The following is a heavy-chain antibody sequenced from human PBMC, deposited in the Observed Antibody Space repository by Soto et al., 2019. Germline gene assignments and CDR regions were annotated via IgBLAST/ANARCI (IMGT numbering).Heavy chain of an antibody. J-gene: IGHJ5*02. V-gene: IGHV1-18*04. CDR3: ARSPLVAATPGLWFDP. CDR1: GYTFTSYG. D-gene: IGHD2-15*01. Sequence: QVQLVQSGAEVKKPGASVKVSCKASGYTFTSYGISWVRQAPGQGLEWMGWISAYNGNTNYAQKLQGRVAMTTDTYTSTAYMELRSLRSDDTAVYYCARSPLVAATPGLWFDPWGQGTLVTVSS. CDR2: ISAYNGNT.